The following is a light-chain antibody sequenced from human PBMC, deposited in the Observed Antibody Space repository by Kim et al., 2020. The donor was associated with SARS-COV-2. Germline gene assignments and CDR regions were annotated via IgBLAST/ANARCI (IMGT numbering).Light chain of an antibody. J-gene: IGLJ3*02. CDR2: EDT. CDR1: ALPKQY. CDR3: QSSDSSDTFRV. V-gene: IGLV3-25*03. Sequence: SYELTQPPSVSVSPGQTARITCSGDALPKQYAYWFQQKPGQAPVLVIYEDTERPSGIPERFSGSTSGTTVTLTISGVQAEDEADYYCQSSDSSDTFRVFGGGTQLTVL.